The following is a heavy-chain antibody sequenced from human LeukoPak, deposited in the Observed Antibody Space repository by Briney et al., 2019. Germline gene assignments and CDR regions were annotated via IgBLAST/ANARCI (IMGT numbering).Heavy chain of an antibody. J-gene: IGHJ4*02. Sequence: PSETPSLTCAVYGGSFSGYYWSWIRQPPGKGLEWIGEINHSGSTNYNPSLKSRVTISVDTSKNQFSLKLSSVTAADTAVYYCARSSSSWTLDYWGQGTLVTVSS. CDR2: INHSGST. CDR1: GGSFSGYY. D-gene: IGHD6-13*01. V-gene: IGHV4-34*01. CDR3: ARSSSSWTLDY.